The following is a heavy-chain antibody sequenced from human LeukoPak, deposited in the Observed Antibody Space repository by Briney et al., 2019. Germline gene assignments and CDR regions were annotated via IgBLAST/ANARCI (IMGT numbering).Heavy chain of an antibody. CDR3: AREAGYYDSSGPVWDY. J-gene: IGHJ4*02. D-gene: IGHD3-22*01. Sequence: SETLSLTCTVSGDSISSGDYYWRWIRQPAGKGLEWIVRISSSGSTNYNPSLKGRVTISVDTSKNQSSLKLSSVTAADTAVYYCAREAGYYDSSGPVWDYWGQGTLVTVSS. CDR1: GDSISSGDYY. CDR2: ISSSGST. V-gene: IGHV4-61*02.